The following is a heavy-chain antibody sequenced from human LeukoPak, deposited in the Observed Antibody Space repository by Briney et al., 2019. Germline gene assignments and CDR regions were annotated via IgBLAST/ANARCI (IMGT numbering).Heavy chain of an antibody. J-gene: IGHJ4*02. CDR3: ARMTTVTTGYFDY. CDR2: IIPIFGTA. D-gene: IGHD4-17*01. CDR1: GGTFISYA. Sequence: ASVKVSCKASGGTFISYAISWVRQAPGQGLEWMGGIIPIFGTANYAQKFQGRVTITTDESTSTAYMELSSLRSEDTAVYYCARMTTVTTGYFDYWGQGTLVTVSS. V-gene: IGHV1-69*05.